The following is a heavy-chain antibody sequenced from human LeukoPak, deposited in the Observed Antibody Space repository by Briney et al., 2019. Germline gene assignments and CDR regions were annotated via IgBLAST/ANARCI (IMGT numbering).Heavy chain of an antibody. CDR3: ARVGYPGATGIDGLWFDY. Sequence: GGSLRLSCVASGFTFRDYYMSWIRRAPGKGLEWVSYISSSSSYIDYADSVKGRFTISRDNAKNSLHLQMNSLRAEDTAVYYCARVGYPGATGIDGLWFDYWGQGTLVTVSS. D-gene: IGHD3-9*01. CDR1: GFTFRDYY. J-gene: IGHJ4*02. CDR2: ISSSSSYI. V-gene: IGHV3-11*06.